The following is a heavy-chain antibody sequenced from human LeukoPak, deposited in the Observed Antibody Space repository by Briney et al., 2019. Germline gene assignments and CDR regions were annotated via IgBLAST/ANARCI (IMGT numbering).Heavy chain of an antibody. CDR3: ARATGVTPSNYYFDY. V-gene: IGHV1-3*01. Sequence: GASVKVSCKASGYTFTSYAMHWVRQAPGQRLEWMGWINAGNGNTKYSQKLQGRVTMTTDTSTSTAYMELRSLRSDDTAVYYCARATGVTPSNYYFDYWGQGTLVTVSS. J-gene: IGHJ4*02. CDR1: GYTFTSYA. CDR2: INAGNGNT. D-gene: IGHD2-21*02.